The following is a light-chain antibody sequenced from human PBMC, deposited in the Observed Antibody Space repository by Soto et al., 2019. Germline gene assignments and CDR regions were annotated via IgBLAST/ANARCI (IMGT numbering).Light chain of an antibody. CDR3: LQHNSYPYT. CDR1: QDISRL. J-gene: IGKJ2*01. V-gene: IGKV1-17*03. Sequence: DVQMTQSPSAMSASVGDRVTITCRASQDISRLVAWFQQKPGKAPERLIYDTSTLQVGVPSRFSGGGSGTEFTLAISGLQPEDFATYYCLQHNSYPYTFGQGTEVDIK. CDR2: DTS.